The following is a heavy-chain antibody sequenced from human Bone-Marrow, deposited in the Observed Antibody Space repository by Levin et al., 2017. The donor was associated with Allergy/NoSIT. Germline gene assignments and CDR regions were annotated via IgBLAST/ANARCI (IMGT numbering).Heavy chain of an antibody. CDR1: GFTFSSYS. J-gene: IGHJ6*02. CDR2: ISSSSSYI. Sequence: SGGSLRLSCAASGFTFSSYSMNWVRQAPGKGLEWVSSISSSSSYIYYADSVKGRFTISRDNAKNSLYLQMNSLGAEDTAVYYCARVGATRYYYGMDVWGQGTTVTVSS. CDR3: ARVGATRYYYGMDV. V-gene: IGHV3-21*01. D-gene: IGHD1-26*01.